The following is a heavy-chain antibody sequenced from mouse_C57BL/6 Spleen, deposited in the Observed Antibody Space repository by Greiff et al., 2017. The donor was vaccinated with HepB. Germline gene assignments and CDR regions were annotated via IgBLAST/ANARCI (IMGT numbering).Heavy chain of an antibody. CDR3: ARGTTVVATDFDY. CDR1: GYSITSGYY. Sequence: EVQLQESGPGLVKPSQSLSLSCSVTGYSITSGYYWNWIRQSPGNKLEWMGYITYDGSNNYNPTLKNRISITHDTSKNQFFLKLNSVTTEDTATYYCARGTTVVATDFDYWGQGTTLTVSS. CDR2: ITYDGSN. D-gene: IGHD1-1*01. V-gene: IGHV3-6*01. J-gene: IGHJ2*01.